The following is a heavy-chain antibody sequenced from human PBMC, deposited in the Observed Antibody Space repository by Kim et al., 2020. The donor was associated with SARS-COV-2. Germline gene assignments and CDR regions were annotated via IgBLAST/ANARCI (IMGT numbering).Heavy chain of an antibody. J-gene: IGHJ4*02. V-gene: IGHV4-31*03. D-gene: IGHD3-10*01. CDR3: ARVTMVRGVYFDY. CDR2: IYYSGST. Sequence: SETLSLTCTVSGGSISSGGYYWIWIRQHPGKGLEWIGYIYYSGSTYYNPSLKSRVTISVDTSKNQFSLKLSSVTAADTAVYYCARVTMVRGVYFDYWGQGTLVTVSS. CDR1: GGSISSGGYY.